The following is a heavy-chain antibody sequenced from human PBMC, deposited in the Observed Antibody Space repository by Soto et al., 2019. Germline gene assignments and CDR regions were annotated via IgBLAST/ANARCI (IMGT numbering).Heavy chain of an antibody. D-gene: IGHD2-2*01. CDR1: GFTFSSYA. V-gene: IGHV3-23*01. CDR3: ARDPIVVVPAAMDDAFDI. J-gene: IGHJ3*02. CDR2: ISGSGGST. Sequence: GGSLRLSCAASGFTFSSYAMSWVRQAPGKGLEWVSAISGSGGSTYYADSVKGRFTISRDNAKNSLYLQMNSLRAEDTAVYYCARDPIVVVPAAMDDAFDIWGQGTMVTVSS.